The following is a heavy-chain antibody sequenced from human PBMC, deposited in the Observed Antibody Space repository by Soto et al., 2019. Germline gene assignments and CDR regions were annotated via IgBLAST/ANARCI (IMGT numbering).Heavy chain of an antibody. CDR2: IYYSGST. V-gene: IGHV4-39*01. CDR3: ARPLGYCSGGSCANFDY. Sequence: SETLSLTCTVSGGSISSSSYYWGWIRQPPGKGLEWIGSIYYSGSTYYNPSLKSRVTISVDTSKSQFSLKLSSVTAADTAVYYCARPLGYCSGGSCANFDYWGQGTLVTVSS. D-gene: IGHD2-15*01. CDR1: GGSISSSSYY. J-gene: IGHJ4*02.